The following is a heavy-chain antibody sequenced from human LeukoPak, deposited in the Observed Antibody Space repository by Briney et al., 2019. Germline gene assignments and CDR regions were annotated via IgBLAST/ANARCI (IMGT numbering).Heavy chain of an antibody. CDR2: IIPIFGTA. CDR3: ERGNTYYYDSSGYDFEAEYFQH. J-gene: IGHJ1*01. V-gene: IGHV1-69*13. CDR1: GGTFSSYA. Sequence: SVKVSCKASGGTFSSYAISWVRQAPGQGLEWMGGIIPIFGTANYAQKFQGRVTITADESTSTAYMELSSLRSEDTAVYYCERGNTYYYDSSGYDFEAEYFQHWGQGTLVTVSS. D-gene: IGHD3-22*01.